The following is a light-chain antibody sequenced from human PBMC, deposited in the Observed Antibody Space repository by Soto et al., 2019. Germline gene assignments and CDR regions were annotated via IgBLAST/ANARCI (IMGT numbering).Light chain of an antibody. CDR2: GAS. CDR3: QQLDTSPRT. CDR1: QSVSSKY. J-gene: IGKJ1*01. V-gene: IGKV3-20*01. Sequence: EIVLTQSPGTLSLSPGERATLSCRASQSVSSKYLVWYQQKPGQAPRLLIYGASNRATGIPDRFSGSGSEADFTLTISRLEPEDFAVYYCQQLDTSPRTFGQGTRVEIK.